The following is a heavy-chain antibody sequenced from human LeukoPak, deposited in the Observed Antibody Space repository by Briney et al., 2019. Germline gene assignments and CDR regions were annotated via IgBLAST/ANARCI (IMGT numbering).Heavy chain of an antibody. V-gene: IGHV3-7*01. CDR3: ARRGWELLGFDH. Sequence: GGSLRLSCAASGFTFSSYSMNWVRQAPGKGLEWVANIKQDGSETYYVDSVRGRFAISRDNAKSLLYLQMNSLRPEDTAMYYCARRGWELLGFDHWGQGTLVTVAS. D-gene: IGHD1-26*01. CDR2: IKQDGSET. J-gene: IGHJ4*02. CDR1: GFTFSSYS.